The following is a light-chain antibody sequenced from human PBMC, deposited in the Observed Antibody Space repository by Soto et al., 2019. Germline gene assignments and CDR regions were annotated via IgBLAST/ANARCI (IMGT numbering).Light chain of an antibody. CDR2: QDT. CDR3: QAWDSSTVV. CDR1: KLGDKY. Sequence: SYELTQPPSVSVSPGQTASITCSGDKLGDKYASWYQQKPGQSPVLVIYQDTKRPSGIPERFSGSNSGNTATLTISGTQAMDEADYYCQAWDSSTVVFGGGTKVPVL. V-gene: IGLV3-1*01. J-gene: IGLJ2*01.